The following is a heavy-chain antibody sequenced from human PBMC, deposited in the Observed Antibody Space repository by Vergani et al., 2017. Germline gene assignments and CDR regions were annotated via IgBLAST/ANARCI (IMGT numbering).Heavy chain of an antibody. CDR3: ANSYSSGWYMVT. D-gene: IGHD6-19*01. CDR1: GGSISSSNW. J-gene: IGHJ3*01. CDR2: IYHIGST. Sequence: QVQLQESGPGLVKPPGTLSLTCAVSGGSISSSNWWSGVRRPPGKGLEWIGEIYHIGSTNYNPSLKSRVTISVDKSKNQFSLKLSSATAADTAVYYCANSYSSGWYMVTWGQGTMVTVSS. V-gene: IGHV4-4*03.